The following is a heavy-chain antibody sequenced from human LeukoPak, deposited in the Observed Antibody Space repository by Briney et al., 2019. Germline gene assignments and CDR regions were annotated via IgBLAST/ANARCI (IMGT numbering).Heavy chain of an antibody. V-gene: IGHV3-11*03. J-gene: IGHJ4*02. CDR2: ISSSSAST. CDR3: TRSGSDIVVVPAASDY. Sequence: GGSLRLSCAASGFTFSDYYMSWIRQTPGKGLEWVSDISSSSASTNYADSVKGRFTISGDNAKNSLQLQMNSLRAEDTAVYYCTRSGSDIVVVPAASDYWGQGTLVTVSS. CDR1: GFTFSDYY. D-gene: IGHD2-2*01.